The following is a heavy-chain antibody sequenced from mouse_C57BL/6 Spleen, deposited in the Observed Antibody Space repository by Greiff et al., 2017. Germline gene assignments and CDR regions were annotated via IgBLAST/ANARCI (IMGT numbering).Heavy chain of an antibody. V-gene: IGHV1-53*01. D-gene: IGHD1-1*01. J-gene: IGHJ4*01. CDR2: INPSNGGT. CDR1: GYTFTSYW. Sequence: QVQLQQPGPELVKPGASVKLSCKASGYTFTSYWMHWVKQRPGQGLEWIGNINPSNGGTNYNEKFKSKATLTVAKSSSTAYMQIRSLTSEDSAVYYCEVVYYGSSYDECAMDYWGQGTSVTVSS. CDR3: EVVYYGSSYDECAMDY.